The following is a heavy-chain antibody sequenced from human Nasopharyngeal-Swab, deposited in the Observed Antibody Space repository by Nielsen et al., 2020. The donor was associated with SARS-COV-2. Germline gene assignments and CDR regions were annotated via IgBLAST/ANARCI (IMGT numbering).Heavy chain of an antibody. V-gene: IGHV3-11*01. CDR3: AREGLSRYFDWLSLGDNDY. CDR2: INSSGSTI. Sequence: GGSLRLSCAGSGFTFSEYYMRWIRQALGKGLVRDPYINSSGSTIYYADSVKGRFTICRVIAKNSLYLQMNSLRAEDTAVYYCAREGLSRYFDWLSLGDNDYWGQGTLVTVSS. CDR1: GFTFSEYY. D-gene: IGHD3-9*01. J-gene: IGHJ4*02.